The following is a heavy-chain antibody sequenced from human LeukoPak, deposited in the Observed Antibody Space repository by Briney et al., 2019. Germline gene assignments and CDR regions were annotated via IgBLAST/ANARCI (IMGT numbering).Heavy chain of an antibody. V-gene: IGHV3-23*01. CDR1: GFTFSSYA. CDR3: AKDTHYYGSGS. Sequence: GGSLRLSCAASGFTFSSYAMSWVRQAPGKGLEWVSAISGSGGSTYYADSVKGRFTISRDNSRNTLYLQMNSLRAEDTAVYYCAKDTHYYGSGSWGQGTLVTVSS. CDR2: ISGSGGST. J-gene: IGHJ4*02. D-gene: IGHD3-10*01.